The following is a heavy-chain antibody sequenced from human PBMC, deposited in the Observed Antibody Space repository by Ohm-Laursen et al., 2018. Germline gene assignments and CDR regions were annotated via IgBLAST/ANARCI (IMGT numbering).Heavy chain of an antibody. Sequence: SLRLSCTASGFTFNDYAMHWVRQAPGKGLEWVSGISWNSDNIGYADSVKGRFTISRDNAKNSLYLQMNSLRAEDTALYYCAKDSSGGYYGMHVWGQGTTVTVSS. D-gene: IGHD3-10*01. CDR3: AKDSSGGYYGMHV. V-gene: IGHV3-9*01. CDR2: ISWNSDNI. CDR1: GFTFNDYA. J-gene: IGHJ6*02.